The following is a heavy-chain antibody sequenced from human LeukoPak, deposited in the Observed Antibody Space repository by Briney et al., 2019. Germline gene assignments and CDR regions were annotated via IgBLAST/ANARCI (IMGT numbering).Heavy chain of an antibody. CDR1: GGSFSGYY. V-gene: IGHV4-34*01. Sequence: PSETLSLTCAVYGGSFSGYYWSWIRQPPGKGLEWIGEINHSGSTNYNPSLKSRVTISVDTSKNQFSLKLSSVTAADTAVYYCARGTNLRKGYCSGGSCYSFDYWGQGTLVTVSS. CDR3: ARGTNLRKGYCSGGSCYSFDY. J-gene: IGHJ4*02. CDR2: INHSGST. D-gene: IGHD2-15*01.